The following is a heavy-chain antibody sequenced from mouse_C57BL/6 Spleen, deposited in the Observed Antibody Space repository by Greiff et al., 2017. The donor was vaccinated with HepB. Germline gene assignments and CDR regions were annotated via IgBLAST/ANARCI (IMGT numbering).Heavy chain of an antibody. CDR2: IYPGDGDT. V-gene: IGHV1-82*01. CDR1: GYAFSSSW. Sequence: VQRVESGPELVKPGASVKISCKASGYAFSSSWMNWVKQRPGKGLEWIGRIYPGDGDTNYNGKFKGKATLTADKSSSTAYMQLSSLTSEDSAVYFCARGGYGSSYFDYWGQGTTLTVSS. D-gene: IGHD1-1*01. J-gene: IGHJ2*01. CDR3: ARGGYGSSYFDY.